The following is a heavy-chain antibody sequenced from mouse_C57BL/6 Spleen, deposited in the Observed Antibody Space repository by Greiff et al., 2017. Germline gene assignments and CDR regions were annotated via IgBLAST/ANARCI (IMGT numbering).Heavy chain of an antibody. Sequence: EVQLQQSGPELVKPGASVKIPCKASGYTFTDYNIDWVKQSHGKSLEWIGDINPNNGGTIYNQKFKGKATLTVDKSSSTAYMELRSLTSEDTAVYDCASGGYDSYYAMDYWGKGTSVTVSS. CDR1: GYTFTDYN. D-gene: IGHD2-2*01. CDR3: ASGGYDSYYAMDY. CDR2: INPNNGGT. V-gene: IGHV1-18*01. J-gene: IGHJ4*01.